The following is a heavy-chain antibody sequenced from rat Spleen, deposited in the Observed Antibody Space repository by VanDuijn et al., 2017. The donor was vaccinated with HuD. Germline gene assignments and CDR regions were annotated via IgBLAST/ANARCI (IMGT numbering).Heavy chain of an antibody. D-gene: IGHD1-10*01. CDR3: TTGQLLDY. CDR2: ISYDGGST. V-gene: IGHV5-19*01. J-gene: IGHJ2*01. Sequence: EVQLVESGGGLVQPGRSLKLSCAASGFTFSNYGMHWIRQAPTKGLEWVAYISYDGGSTYYRDPVKGRFTISRDNAKSTLYLQMDSLRSEDTATYYCTTGQLLDYWGQGVMVTVSS. CDR1: GFTFSNYG.